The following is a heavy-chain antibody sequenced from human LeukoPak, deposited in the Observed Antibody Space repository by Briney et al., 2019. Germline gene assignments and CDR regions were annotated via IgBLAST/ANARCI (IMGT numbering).Heavy chain of an antibody. CDR1: GDSVGTGSYC. Sequence: SETLSLTCTVSGDSVGTGSYCWSWIRQPPGKGLEWFGYIYFSGSTNYNPSLKRRVTISVDTSKNQFSLQLTSVTAADTAVYYCARENLTFLVDLWGRGTLVTVSS. J-gene: IGHJ2*01. CDR3: ARENLTFLVDL. CDR2: IYFSGST. V-gene: IGHV4-61*01.